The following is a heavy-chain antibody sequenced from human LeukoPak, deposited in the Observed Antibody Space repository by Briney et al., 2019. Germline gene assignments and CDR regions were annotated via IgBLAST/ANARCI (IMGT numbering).Heavy chain of an antibody. CDR2: ISGSGGST. D-gene: IGHD3-10*01. CDR3: AKHQAELLWFGELFGGGHSIGFDY. J-gene: IGHJ4*02. V-gene: IGHV3-23*01. CDR1: GFTFSSYA. Sequence: GGSLRLSCAASGFTFSSYAMTWVRQAPGKGLQWVSAISGSGGSTYYADSVKGRFTISRDNSKNTLYLQMNSLRAEDTAVYYCAKHQAELLWFGELFGGGHSIGFDYWGQGTLVTASS.